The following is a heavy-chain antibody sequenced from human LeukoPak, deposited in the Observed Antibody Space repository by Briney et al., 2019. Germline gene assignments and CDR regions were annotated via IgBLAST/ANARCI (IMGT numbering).Heavy chain of an antibody. CDR1: GFTFSDSG. CDR2: ISFDGSRR. V-gene: IGHV3-30*18. J-gene: IGHJ4*02. D-gene: IGHD4-17*01. Sequence: PGRSLRLSCAASGFTFSDSGMHWVRQAPGKGLEWVAIISFDGSRRFYADSVRGRFTVSRDNSKNTLFLQMDSLSADDTGVYYCAKEGTDYGDYPYFFDYCGQGTLVTVSS. CDR3: AKEGTDYGDYPYFFDY.